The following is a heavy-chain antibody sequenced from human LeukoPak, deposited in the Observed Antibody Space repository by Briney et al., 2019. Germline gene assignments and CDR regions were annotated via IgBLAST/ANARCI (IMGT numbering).Heavy chain of an antibody. V-gene: IGHV3-21*01. Sequence: VKPGGSLRLSCAASGFTFSSYSMNWVRQAPGKGLEWVSSISSGSSYIYYADSVKGRFTISRDNAKNSLYLQMNSLRAEDTAVYYCARDPYGSGSYTYWGQGTLVTVSS. J-gene: IGHJ4*02. CDR3: ARDPYGSGSYTY. CDR2: ISSGSSYI. CDR1: GFTFSSYS. D-gene: IGHD3-10*01.